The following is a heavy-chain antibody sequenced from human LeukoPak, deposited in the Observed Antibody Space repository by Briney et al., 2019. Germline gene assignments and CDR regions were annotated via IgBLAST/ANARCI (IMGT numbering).Heavy chain of an antibody. CDR3: ARGVGPTDMFDP. D-gene: IGHD1-1*01. CDR1: GGSISSYY. Sequence: PSETLSLTCTVSGGSISSYYWSWIRQPPGKGLEWIGYIYYSGSTNYNPSLKSRVTISVDTSKNQFSLKLSSVTAADTAVYYCARGVGPTDMFDPWGQGTLVTVSS. V-gene: IGHV4-59*01. CDR2: IYYSGST. J-gene: IGHJ5*02.